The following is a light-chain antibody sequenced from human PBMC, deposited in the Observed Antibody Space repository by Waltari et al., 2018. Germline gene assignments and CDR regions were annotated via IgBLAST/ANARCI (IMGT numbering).Light chain of an antibody. Sequence: QSVLTQPPSVSGAPGQTVTISCTGSSSNIGAGYPVHRYQHIAGTAPKLLNYDESNRPSGVPDRFSDSKSGTSASLAITGLQAEDEADYYCQSYDSSLSGSVFGGGTKLTV. V-gene: IGLV1-40*01. J-gene: IGLJ2*01. CDR2: DES. CDR3: QSYDSSLSGSV. CDR1: SSNIGAGYP.